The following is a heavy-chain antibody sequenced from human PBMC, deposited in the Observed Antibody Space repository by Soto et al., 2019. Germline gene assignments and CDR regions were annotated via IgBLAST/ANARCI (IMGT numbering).Heavy chain of an antibody. CDR3: ARDRPHYGSGSYTVESLHY. Sequence: QVQLQESGPGLVKPSQTLSLTCTVSGGSISSGGYYWSWIRQHPGKGLEWIGYIYYSGSTYYNPSLKSRVTISVDTSKNQFSLKLSSVTAADTAVYYCARDRPHYGSGSYTVESLHYWGQGTLVTVSS. V-gene: IGHV4-31*03. J-gene: IGHJ4*02. D-gene: IGHD3-10*01. CDR1: GGSISSGGYY. CDR2: IYYSGST.